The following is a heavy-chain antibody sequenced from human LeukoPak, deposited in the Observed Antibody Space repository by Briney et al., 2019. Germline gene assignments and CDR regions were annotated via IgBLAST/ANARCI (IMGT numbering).Heavy chain of an antibody. D-gene: IGHD5-12*01. CDR3: AKDPWGGYDFYAFDI. CDR2: MNPNSGNT. CDR1: GYTFTSYD. Sequence: ASVKVSCKASGYTFTSYDINWVRQATGQGLEWMGWMNPNSGNTGYAQKFQGRVTITRNTSISTAYMELSSLRAEDTAVYYCAKDPWGGYDFYAFDIWGQGTMVTVSS. J-gene: IGHJ3*02. V-gene: IGHV1-8*03.